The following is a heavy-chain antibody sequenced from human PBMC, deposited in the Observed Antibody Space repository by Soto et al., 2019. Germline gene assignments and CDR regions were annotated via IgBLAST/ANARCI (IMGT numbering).Heavy chain of an antibody. D-gene: IGHD4-17*01. J-gene: IGHJ4*02. V-gene: IGHV3-33*01. Sequence: QVQLVESGGGVVQPGRSLRLSCAASGFTFSSYGMHWVRQAPGKGLEWVPVIWYDGSNIYYADSVRGRFTISRDNSKNTLFLQMNSLRAEDTALYYCARGVDYGDYAIDYWGQGTLVTVSS. CDR1: GFTFSSYG. CDR3: ARGVDYGDYAIDY. CDR2: IWYDGSNI.